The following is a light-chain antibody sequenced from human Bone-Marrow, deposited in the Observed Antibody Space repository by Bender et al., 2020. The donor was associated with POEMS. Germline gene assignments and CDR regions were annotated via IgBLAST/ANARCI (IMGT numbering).Light chain of an antibody. CDR1: RSNIGSNY. CDR2: KNN. J-gene: IGLJ1*01. Sequence: QSVLTQPPSASGTPGQRVTISCSGSRSNIGSNYVYWYQQLPGTAPKLLIYKNNQRPPGVPHRFSGSKSGTSASLAISGLRSEDEADYYCAAWDDSLSGPCYVFGTGTKVTVL. V-gene: IGLV1-47*01. CDR3: AAWDDSLSGPCYV.